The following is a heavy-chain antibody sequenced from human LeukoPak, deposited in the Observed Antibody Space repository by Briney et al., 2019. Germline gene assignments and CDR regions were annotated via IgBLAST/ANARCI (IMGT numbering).Heavy chain of an antibody. CDR3: ARRSHYDILTGPFDY. J-gene: IGHJ4*02. CDR1: GGSISSSNW. V-gene: IGHV4-4*02. D-gene: IGHD3-9*01. CDR2: IYHSGST. Sequence: SGTLSLTCAVSGGSISSSNWWSWVRQPPGKGLEWIGEIYHSGSTNYNPSLKSRVTISVDKSKNQFSLKLSSVTAADTAVYYCARRSHYDILTGPFDYWGQGTLLTVSS.